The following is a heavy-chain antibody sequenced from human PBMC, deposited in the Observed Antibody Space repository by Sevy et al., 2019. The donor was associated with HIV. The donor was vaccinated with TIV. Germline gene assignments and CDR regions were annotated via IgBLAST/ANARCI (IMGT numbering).Heavy chain of an antibody. D-gene: IGHD3-9*01. Sequence: GGSLRLSCAASGFTFSSYGMHWVRQAPGKGLEWVAFIRYDGSNKYYAHSVKGRFTTSRDNSKNTLYLQMNSLRAEDTAVYYCAKDIFPGVYYYGMDVWGQGTTVTVSS. CDR1: GFTFSSYG. CDR3: AKDIFPGVYYYGMDV. V-gene: IGHV3-30*02. J-gene: IGHJ6*02. CDR2: IRYDGSNK.